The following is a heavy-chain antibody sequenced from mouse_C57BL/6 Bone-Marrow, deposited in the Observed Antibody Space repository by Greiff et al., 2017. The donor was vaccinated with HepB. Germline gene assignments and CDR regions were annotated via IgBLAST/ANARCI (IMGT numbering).Heavy chain of an antibody. CDR1: GYAFSSSW. D-gene: IGHD2-4*01. CDR2: IYPGDGDT. V-gene: IGHV1-82*01. CDR3: ASTRELYYDYDGGAMDY. Sequence: QVQLKESGPELVKPGASVKISCKASGYAFSSSWMNWVKQRPGKGLEWIGRIYPGDGDTNYNGKFKGKATLTADKSSSTAYMQLSSLTSEDSAVYFCASTRELYYDYDGGAMDYWGQGTSVTVSS. J-gene: IGHJ4*01.